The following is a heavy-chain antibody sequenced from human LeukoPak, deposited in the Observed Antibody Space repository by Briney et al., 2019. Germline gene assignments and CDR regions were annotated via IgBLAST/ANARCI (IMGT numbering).Heavy chain of an antibody. Sequence: SVKVSCKASGGTFSSYAISWVRQAPGQGLEWMGGIIPIFGTANYAQKFQGRVTITADESTSTAYVELSSLRSEDTAVYYCARHPRITIFGVVIQTYFDYWGQGTLVTVSS. D-gene: IGHD3-3*01. CDR2: IIPIFGTA. CDR3: ARHPRITIFGVVIQTYFDY. J-gene: IGHJ4*02. CDR1: GGTFSSYA. V-gene: IGHV1-69*13.